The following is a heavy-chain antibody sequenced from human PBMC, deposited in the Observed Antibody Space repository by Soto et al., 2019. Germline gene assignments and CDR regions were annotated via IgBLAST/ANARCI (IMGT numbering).Heavy chain of an antibody. CDR2: IYSSGST. V-gene: IGHV4-59*12. D-gene: IGHD3-3*01. CDR1: GGSISNYY. CDR3: ARAGRFTWFDP. J-gene: IGHJ5*02. Sequence: SETLSLTCTVSGGSISNYYWNWIRQSPGKGLEWIGYIYSSGSTHYNPSLKNRVTISVDRSKNQFSLKLSSVTAADTAVYYCARAGRFTWFDPWGQGTLVTVSS.